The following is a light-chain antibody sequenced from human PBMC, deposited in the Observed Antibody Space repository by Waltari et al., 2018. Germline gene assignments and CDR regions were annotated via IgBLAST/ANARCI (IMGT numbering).Light chain of an antibody. J-gene: IGKJ1*01. V-gene: IGKV3-11*01. CDR3: QQRSTWPRT. CDR1: QSVSSY. CDR2: DAS. Sequence: EIVLTQSPDTLSLSPGERATLTCRASQSVSSYLAWYQQRPGQAPRLLIFDASKRAAGIPASFSGSGSGTEFTLTISSLEAEDFAVYFCQQRSTWPRTFGQGTKVE.